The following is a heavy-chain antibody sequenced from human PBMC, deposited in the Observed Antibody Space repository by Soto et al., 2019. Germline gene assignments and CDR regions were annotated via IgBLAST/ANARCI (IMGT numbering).Heavy chain of an antibody. J-gene: IGHJ4*02. CDR1: GFTYDSYA. Sequence: HPGGSLRLSCAASGFTYDSYAMSWVRQAPGKGLEWVSGINSGGTVAHYADSVKGRFAISRDNSKNTLSLEMNSLRADDTGLYYCAISTGGFGGLFVVPSDYWGQGTLVTVSS. D-gene: IGHD3-16*01. CDR3: AISTGGFGGLFVVPSDY. V-gene: IGHV3-23*01. CDR2: INSGGTVA.